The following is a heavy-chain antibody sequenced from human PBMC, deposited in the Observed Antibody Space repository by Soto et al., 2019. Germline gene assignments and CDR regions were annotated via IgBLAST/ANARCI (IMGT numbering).Heavy chain of an antibody. J-gene: IGHJ4*02. CDR3: FGGNGGPQ. Sequence: EVQLVESGGDLVQPGGSLRLSCATSDFTFRNYWMNWVRQAPGKGLEWVANIKPDGSATNYVDSVKGRFNISRDNVRNSVSLQMNSLRVEDTAVYFCFGGNGGPQWGQGTLVTVSS. CDR1: DFTFRNYW. CDR2: IKPDGSAT. V-gene: IGHV3-7*03. D-gene: IGHD3-16*01.